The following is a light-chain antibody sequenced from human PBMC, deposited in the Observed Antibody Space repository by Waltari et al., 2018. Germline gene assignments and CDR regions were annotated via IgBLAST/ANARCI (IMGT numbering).Light chain of an antibody. J-gene: IGLJ2*01. V-gene: IGLV1-47*01. Sequence: QSVLSQPPSASGTPGQRVTISCSGSNYNIGTNFVYWYHQLPGTAPKLPIYRNNQRPPGVPDRFPGSKSGTSASLAISGLRSEDEADYYCASWDGSLGGVIFGGGTKLTVL. CDR2: RNN. CDR1: NYNIGTNF. CDR3: ASWDGSLGGVI.